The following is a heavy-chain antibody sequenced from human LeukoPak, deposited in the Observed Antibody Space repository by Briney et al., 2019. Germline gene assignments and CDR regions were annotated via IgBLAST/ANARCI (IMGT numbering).Heavy chain of an antibody. CDR2: ICSGGST. V-gene: IGHV3-53*01. CDR1: GFTVSSNY. J-gene: IGHJ4*02. Sequence: GGSLRLSWAASGFTVSSNYMSWVRQAPGKGLEWVSVICSGGSTYYADSVKGRFTISRDNSKNTLYLQMNSLRAEDTAVYYCARDGKGTFDYWGQGTLVTVSS. D-gene: IGHD1-1*01. CDR3: ARDGKGTFDY.